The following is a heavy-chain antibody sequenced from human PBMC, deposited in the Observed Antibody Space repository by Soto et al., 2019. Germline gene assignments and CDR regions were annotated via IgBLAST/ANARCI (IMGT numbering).Heavy chain of an antibody. CDR1: GFTFSSYW. Sequence: GALRLSFSASGFTFSSYWMHWVRQAPGKGLVWVSRSNSDGISTSYADSVKGRFTISRDNVKNTLYLQMNSLRAEDTAVYYCASGDYRMDAWGQGNTVTVS. V-gene: IGHV3-74*01. CDR2: SNSDGIST. CDR3: ASGDYRMDA. J-gene: IGHJ6*02.